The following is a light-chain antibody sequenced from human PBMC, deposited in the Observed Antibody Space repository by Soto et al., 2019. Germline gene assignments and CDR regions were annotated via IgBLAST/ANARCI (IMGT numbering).Light chain of an antibody. V-gene: IGKV3-20*01. CDR3: PQYDSIGQT. CDR1: QSVRNIL. J-gene: IGKJ1*01. Sequence: EIVLTQSPGTLSLSPGERATLSCRASQSVRNILLAWYQQKPGQPPRLLIYDASTRATATPERFSGSGSGTDFTLTISRLEPEYFAVYYCPQYDSIGQTFGQGTKVDI. CDR2: DAS.